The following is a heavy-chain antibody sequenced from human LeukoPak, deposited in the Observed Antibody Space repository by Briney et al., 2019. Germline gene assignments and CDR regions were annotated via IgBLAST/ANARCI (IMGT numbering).Heavy chain of an antibody. V-gene: IGHV3-49*04. CDR3: TRNMGLWFELAFDY. CDR1: GSTFGDYA. CDR2: IRSKAYGGTT. Sequence: GGSLRLSCTASGSTFGDYAMSWVRQAPGKGLEWVGFIRSKAYGGTTGYAASVKGRFTISRDDSKSIAYLQMNSLKTEGTAVYYCTRNMGLWFELAFDYWGQGTLVTVSS. D-gene: IGHD3-10*01. J-gene: IGHJ4*02.